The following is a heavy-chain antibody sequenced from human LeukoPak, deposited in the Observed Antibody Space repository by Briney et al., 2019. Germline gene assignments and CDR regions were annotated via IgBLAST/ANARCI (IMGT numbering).Heavy chain of an antibody. Sequence: SETLSLTCTVSGGSISSSSYYWGWIRQPPGKGLEWIGSIYYSGSTYYNPSLKSRVTISVDTSKNQFSLKLSSVTAADTAVYYCASHQIVVVPAAILRQNHNWFDPWGQGTLVTVSS. CDR3: ASHQIVVVPAAILRQNHNWFDP. CDR2: IYYSGST. V-gene: IGHV4-39*01. CDR1: GGSISSSSYY. J-gene: IGHJ5*02. D-gene: IGHD2-2*02.